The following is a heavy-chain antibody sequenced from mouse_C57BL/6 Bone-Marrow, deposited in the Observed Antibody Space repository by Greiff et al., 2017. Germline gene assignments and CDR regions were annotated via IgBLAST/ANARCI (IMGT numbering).Heavy chain of an antibody. D-gene: IGHD1-3*01. V-gene: IGHV8-12*01. CDR3: ARRKGLNSLSFDY. Sequence: QVTLKVSGPGILQSSQTLSLTCSFSGFSLSTPGMGVSWFLQPSGKGLDWRAHIYWDYDERYNPSLKSRLTISKDTSRNQVFLKITSVDTADTATYYCARRKGLNSLSFDYWGQGATLTVSS. CDR2: IYWDYDE. CDR1: GFSLSTPGMG. J-gene: IGHJ2*01.